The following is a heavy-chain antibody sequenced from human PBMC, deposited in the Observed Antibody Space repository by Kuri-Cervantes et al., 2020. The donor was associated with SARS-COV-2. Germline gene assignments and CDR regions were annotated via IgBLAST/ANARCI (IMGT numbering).Heavy chain of an antibody. CDR3: ARLTTSYFDY. J-gene: IGHJ4*02. V-gene: IGHV4-39*01. Sequence: SETLSLTCTVSGGSISSSSYYWGWIRQPPGKGLEWIGSIYYSGSTYYNPSLKSRVTISVDTSKNQFSLKLSSATAADTAVYYCARLTTSYFDYWGQGTLVTVSS. D-gene: IGHD4-11*01. CDR1: GGSISSSSYY. CDR2: IYYSGST.